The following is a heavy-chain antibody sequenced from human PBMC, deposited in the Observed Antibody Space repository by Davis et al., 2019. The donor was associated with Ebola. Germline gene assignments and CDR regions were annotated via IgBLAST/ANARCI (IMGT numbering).Heavy chain of an antibody. CDR1: GFTFSRYS. D-gene: IGHD3-22*01. V-gene: IGHV3-64*01. CDR3: ARDPLGYDSSGYYTL. J-gene: IGHJ4*02. CDR2: ISSNGGST. Sequence: GESLKIPCAASGFTFSRYSMNWVRQAPGKGLEYVSAISSNGGSTYTISRDNSKNTLYLQMGSLRAEDMAVYYCARDPLGYDSSGYYTLWGQGTLVTVSS.